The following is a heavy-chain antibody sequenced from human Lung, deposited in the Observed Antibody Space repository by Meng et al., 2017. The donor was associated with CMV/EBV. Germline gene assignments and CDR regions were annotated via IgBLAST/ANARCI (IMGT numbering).Heavy chain of an antibody. D-gene: IGHD1-26*01. V-gene: IGHV3-30*02. CDR3: AKTGSGSYVDS. Sequence: GGSLRLSXAASGFTLSGYAMHWVRQAPGKGLEWVSFLRYDGSNKHYADSVKGRFTISRDNSENTLYLQMNSLRPEDTAVYYCAKTGSGSYVDSWGQGTLVTVSS. CDR2: LRYDGSNK. J-gene: IGHJ4*02. CDR1: GFTLSGYA.